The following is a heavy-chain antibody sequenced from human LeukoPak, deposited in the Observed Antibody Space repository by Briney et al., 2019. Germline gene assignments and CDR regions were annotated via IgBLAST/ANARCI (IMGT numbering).Heavy chain of an antibody. CDR1: GFTFSSAW. J-gene: IGHJ4*02. CDR3: ARQFDY. V-gene: IGHV3-74*01. Sequence: GGSLRLSCAASGFTFSSAWMHWVRQAPGKGLVWVSRINTDGSITSYADSVKGRFTISRDNAKNTLYLQMNSLRAEDTAMYFCARQFDYWGQGALVTVSS. CDR2: INTDGSIT.